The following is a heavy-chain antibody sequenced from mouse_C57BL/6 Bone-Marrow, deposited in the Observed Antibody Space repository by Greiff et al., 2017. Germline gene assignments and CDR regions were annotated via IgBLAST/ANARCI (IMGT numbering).Heavy chain of an antibody. V-gene: IGHV1-64*01. CDR2: IHPNSGST. J-gene: IGHJ3*01. D-gene: IGHD2-3*01. Sequence: QVQLQQPGAELVKPGASVKLSCKASGYTFTSYWMHWVKQRPGQGLEWIGMIHPNSGSTNYNEKFKSKATLTVDKSSSTAYMQLSSLTSEDSAVYYCAREGWLLLSAYWGQGTLVTVSA. CDR1: GYTFTSYW. CDR3: AREGWLLLSAY.